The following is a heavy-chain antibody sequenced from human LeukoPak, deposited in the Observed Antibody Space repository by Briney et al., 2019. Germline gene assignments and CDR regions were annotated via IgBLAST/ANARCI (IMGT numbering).Heavy chain of an antibody. Sequence: PGGSLRLSCAASGFTFSGYGMVWVRQAPGKGLEWVALIWYDGGNRYCADSVKGRFTVSRDNSKNTLYLHMNSLKSEDTAVYYCTVRGVLDSSGYHPSSGNYGLDVWGQGTTVTVSS. V-gene: IGHV3-33*01. CDR1: GFTFSGYG. CDR2: IWYDGGNR. D-gene: IGHD3-22*01. J-gene: IGHJ6*02. CDR3: TVRGVLDSSGYHPSSGNYGLDV.